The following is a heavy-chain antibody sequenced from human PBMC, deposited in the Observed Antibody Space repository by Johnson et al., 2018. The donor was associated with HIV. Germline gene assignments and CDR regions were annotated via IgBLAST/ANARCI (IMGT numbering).Heavy chain of an antibody. CDR2: ISGGGSAI. D-gene: IGHD4-11*01. V-gene: IGHV3-11*04. CDR1: GFTFSDYY. J-gene: IGHJ3*02. CDR3: ARWSYTLRAFDI. Sequence: VQLVESGGGLVKPGGSLRLSCAASGFTFSDYYMSWIRQAPGKGLEWVSYISGGGSAIYYADSVRGRFTISRDNAKNSLYLQMNSLRAEDTAVYYCARWSYTLRAFDIWGQGTMVTVSS.